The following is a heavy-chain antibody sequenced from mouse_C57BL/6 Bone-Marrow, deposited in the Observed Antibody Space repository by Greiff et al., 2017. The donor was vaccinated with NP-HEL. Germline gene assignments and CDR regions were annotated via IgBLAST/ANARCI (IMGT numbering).Heavy chain of an antibody. CDR3: ARGDDGYQKGLYYYAMDY. D-gene: IGHD2-3*01. CDR1: GYTFTDYN. CDR2: INPNNGGT. Sequence: VQLQQSGPELVKPGASVKIPCKASGYTFTDYNMDWVKQSHGKSLEWIGDINPNNGGTIYNQKFKGKATLTVDKSSSTAYMELRSLTSEDTAVYYCARGDDGYQKGLYYYAMDYWGQGTSVTVSS. J-gene: IGHJ4*01. V-gene: IGHV1-18*01.